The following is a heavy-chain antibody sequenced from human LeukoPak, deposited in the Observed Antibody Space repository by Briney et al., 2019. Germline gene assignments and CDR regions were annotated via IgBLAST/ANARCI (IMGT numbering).Heavy chain of an antibody. J-gene: IGHJ6*02. V-gene: IGHV3-21*01. CDR1: GFTFSSYS. CDR2: ISGSSSYI. D-gene: IGHD3-16*02. Sequence: GGSLRLSCAASGFTFSSYSMNWVRQAPGKGLEWVSSISGSSSYIYYADSVKGRFTISRDNAKNSLYLQMNSLRAEDTAVYYCARDPVIASGPNYYYYYGMDVWGQGTTVTVSS. CDR3: ARDPVIASGPNYYYYYGMDV.